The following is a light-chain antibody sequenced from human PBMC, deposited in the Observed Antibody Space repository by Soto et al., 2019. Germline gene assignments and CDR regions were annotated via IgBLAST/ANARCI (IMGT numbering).Light chain of an antibody. CDR1: QSVDSTY. CDR2: ATS. Sequence: EIVLTQSPGTLSLSPGERATLSCRASQSVDSTYLAWYQQKPDQAPRLLIYATSTRAAGIPDRFSGSGSGTDFTLTISRLEPEDFAVYYCQQYGDSPWTFGQGTKVDI. J-gene: IGKJ1*01. V-gene: IGKV3-20*01. CDR3: QQYGDSPWT.